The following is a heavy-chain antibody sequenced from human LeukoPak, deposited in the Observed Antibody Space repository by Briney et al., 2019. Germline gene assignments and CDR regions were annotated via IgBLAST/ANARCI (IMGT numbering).Heavy chain of an antibody. CDR1: GFTFSTYN. V-gene: IGHV3-74*01. CDR3: ARLGARSGSYDY. D-gene: IGHD3-10*01. Sequence: GGSLRLSCAASGFTFSTYNMNWVRQAPGKGLVWVSRIKIDGSSTFYADSVKGRFTISRDNAKNTLYLQMTSLRAEDTAVYYCARLGARSGSYDYWGQGTLVTVSS. CDR2: IKIDGSST. J-gene: IGHJ4*02.